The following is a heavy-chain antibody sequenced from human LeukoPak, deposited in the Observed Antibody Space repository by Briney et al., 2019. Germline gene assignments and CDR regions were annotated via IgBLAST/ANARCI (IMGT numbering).Heavy chain of an antibody. CDR2: MNPNSGNT. CDR3: ARGLRDSSGREYFQH. Sequence: ASVKVSCKASGYTFTGYDINWVRQATGQGLEWMGWMNPNSGNTGYAQKFQGRVTMTRNTSISTAYMEMSSLRSEDTAVYYCARGLRDSSGREYFQHWGQGTLITVSS. CDR1: GYTFTGYD. V-gene: IGHV1-8*02. J-gene: IGHJ1*01. D-gene: IGHD3-22*01.